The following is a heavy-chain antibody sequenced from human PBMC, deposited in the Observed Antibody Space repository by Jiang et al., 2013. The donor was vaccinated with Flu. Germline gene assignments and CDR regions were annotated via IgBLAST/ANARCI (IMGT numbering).Heavy chain of an antibody. CDR2: IRYDGSNK. V-gene: IGHV3-30*02. Sequence: VQLVESGGGVVQPGGSLRLSCAASGFTFSSYGMHWVRQAPGKGLEWVAFIRYDGSNKYYADSVKGRFTISRDNSKNTLYLQMNSLRAEDTAVYYCAKDSSGWFDYWGQGTLVHRLL. D-gene: IGHD6-19*01. CDR3: AKDSSGWFDY. CDR1: GFTFSSYG. J-gene: IGHJ4*02.